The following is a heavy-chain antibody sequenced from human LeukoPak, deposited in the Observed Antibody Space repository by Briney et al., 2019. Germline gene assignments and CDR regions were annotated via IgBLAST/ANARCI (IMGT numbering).Heavy chain of an antibody. V-gene: IGHV4-39*02. D-gene: IGHD1-1*01. Sequence: PSETLSLTCTISGGSISSSSFYWGWIPQPPGKGLEWIGSINYGGSTSYNPSLKNRVTVSLDTSKTQFSLRLSSVTAADTAVYYCARDRELGYWGQGTLVTVSS. CDR2: INYGGST. CDR3: ARDRELGY. J-gene: IGHJ4*02. CDR1: GGSISSSSFY.